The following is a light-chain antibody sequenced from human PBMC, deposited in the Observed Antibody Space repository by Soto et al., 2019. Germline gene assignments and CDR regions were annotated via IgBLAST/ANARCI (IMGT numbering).Light chain of an antibody. Sequence: EIVLTQSPATLSLSPGERGTLSCRASQSVSSYLAWYQQKPGQAPRLLIYDASNRATGIPARFSGSGSGTDFTLTTSSLEPEDFAVYYCQQRSNWPLTFGGGTKVEIK. CDR2: DAS. CDR1: QSVSSY. CDR3: QQRSNWPLT. V-gene: IGKV3-11*01. J-gene: IGKJ4*01.